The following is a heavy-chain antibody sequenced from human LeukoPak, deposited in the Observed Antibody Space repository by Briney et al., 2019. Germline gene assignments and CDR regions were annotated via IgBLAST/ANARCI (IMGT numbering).Heavy chain of an antibody. CDR2: IYHSGST. J-gene: IGHJ3*02. V-gene: IGHV4-38-2*02. Sequence: SETLSLTCTVSGYSISSGYDWGWIRQPPGKGLEWIGRIYHSGSTFYNPSLKSRVTISVDTSKNQFSLKLSSVTAADTAVYYCARGVVPAANDAFDIWGQGTMVTVSS. D-gene: IGHD2-2*01. CDR3: ARGVVPAANDAFDI. CDR1: GYSISSGYD.